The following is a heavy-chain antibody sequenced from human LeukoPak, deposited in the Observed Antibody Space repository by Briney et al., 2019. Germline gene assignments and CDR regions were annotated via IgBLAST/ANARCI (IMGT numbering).Heavy chain of an antibody. CDR1: GGTFSSYA. Sequence: SVKVSCKAFGGTFSSYAISWVRQAPGQGLEWMGGIIPIFGTANYAQKFQGRVTITTDESTSTAYMELSSLRSEDTAVYYCARGGPLRRFLEWLLVDWGQGTLVTVSS. D-gene: IGHD3-3*01. J-gene: IGHJ4*02. CDR2: IIPIFGTA. V-gene: IGHV1-69*05. CDR3: ARGGPLRRFLEWLLVD.